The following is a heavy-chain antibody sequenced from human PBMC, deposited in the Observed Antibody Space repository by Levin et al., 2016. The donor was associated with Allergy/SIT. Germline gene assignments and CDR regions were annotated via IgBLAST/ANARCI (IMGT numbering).Heavy chain of an antibody. Sequence: WIRQPPGKGLEWIGRIYTSGSTNYNPSLKSRVTISVDKSKNQFSLKLSSVTAADTAVYYCARAIVVVPAADDYFDYWGQGTLVTVSS. CDR2: IYTSGST. D-gene: IGHD2-2*01. J-gene: IGHJ4*02. CDR3: ARAIVVVPAADDYFDY. V-gene: IGHV4-4*07.